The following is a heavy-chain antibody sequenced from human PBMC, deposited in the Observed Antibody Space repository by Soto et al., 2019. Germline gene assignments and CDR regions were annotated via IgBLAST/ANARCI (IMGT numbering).Heavy chain of an antibody. CDR1: GFTFSDYY. J-gene: IGHJ4*02. CDR3: ARDPDTSSKIDY. Sequence: QVQLVESGGGLVKPGGSLRLSCVASGFTFSDYYMSWVRQAPGKGLEWVSYIHISGTTLYYADSVKGRFTIARDNAKNSLYLQMNRLRAEDTAVYYCARDPDTSSKIDYWGQGTLVNVSS. V-gene: IGHV3-11*01. CDR2: IHISGTTL. D-gene: IGHD2-2*01.